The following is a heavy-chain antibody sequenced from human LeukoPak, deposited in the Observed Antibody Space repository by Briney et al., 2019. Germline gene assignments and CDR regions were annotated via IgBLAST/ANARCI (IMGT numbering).Heavy chain of an antibody. J-gene: IGHJ4*02. CDR2: INTNSGGT. Sequence: ASVKVSCKASGYAFTGYYMHWVRQAPGQGLEWMGWINTNSGGTNYAKKFQGRVTMTRDTSISTAYMELSRLRSDDTAVYYCARGKTSGYPDYWGQGTLVTVSS. CDR3: ARGKTSGYPDY. D-gene: IGHD5-12*01. V-gene: IGHV1-2*02. CDR1: GYAFTGYY.